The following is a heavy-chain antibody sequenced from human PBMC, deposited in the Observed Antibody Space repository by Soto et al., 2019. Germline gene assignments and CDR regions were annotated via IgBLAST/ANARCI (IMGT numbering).Heavy chain of an antibody. Sequence: ASVKVSCKASGYTFTNFGISWMRQAPGQGLEWMGWIGADNRDTNYPQKLQGRVTMTTDTSTSTAYMELRSLRSDDTAVYYCARDPYHVLMVNAPNLYGMDVWGQGTTVTVSS. CDR3: ARDPYHVLMVNAPNLYGMDV. CDR1: GYTFTNFG. J-gene: IGHJ6*02. CDR2: IGADNRDT. D-gene: IGHD2-8*01. V-gene: IGHV1-18*01.